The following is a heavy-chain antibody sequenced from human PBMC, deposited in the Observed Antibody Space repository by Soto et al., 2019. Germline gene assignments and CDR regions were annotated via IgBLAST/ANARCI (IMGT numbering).Heavy chain of an antibody. Sequence: QVQLVESGGGVVQPGRSLRLSCAASGFTFSSYAMHWVRQAPGKGLEWVAVISYDGSNKYYADSVKGRFTISRDNSKNTLYLQMNSLRAEDTAVYYCARDPMTTVVGAYWGQGPLVTVSS. CDR1: GFTFSSYA. CDR3: ARDPMTTVVGAY. V-gene: IGHV3-30-3*01. D-gene: IGHD4-17*01. J-gene: IGHJ4*02. CDR2: ISYDGSNK.